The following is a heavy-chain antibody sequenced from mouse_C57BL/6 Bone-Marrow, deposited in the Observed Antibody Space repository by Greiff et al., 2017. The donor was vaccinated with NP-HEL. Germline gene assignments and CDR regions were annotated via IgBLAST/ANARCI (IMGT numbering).Heavy chain of an antibody. V-gene: IGHV6-6*01. CDR2: IRNKANNHAT. CDR3: TSPHYYGSSYHYAMDY. J-gene: IGHJ4*01. CDR1: GFTFSDAW. D-gene: IGHD1-1*01. Sequence: EVQLVESGGGLVQPGGSMKLSCAASGFTFSDAWMDWVRQSPEKGLEWVAEIRNKANNHATYYAESVKGTFTISRDASKSSVYLQMNSVRAEDTGIYYCTSPHYYGSSYHYAMDYWGQGTSVTVSS.